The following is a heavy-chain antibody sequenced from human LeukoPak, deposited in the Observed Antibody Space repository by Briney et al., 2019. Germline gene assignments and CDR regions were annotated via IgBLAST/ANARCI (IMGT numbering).Heavy chain of an antibody. CDR3: AKDRSGYDYYGQFYFDC. V-gene: IGHV3-23*01. Sequence: PGGSLRLSCAASGFTFSSYAMSWVRQAPGKGLEWVSGISGSGGSTYYADSVKGRFTISRDNSKNTLYLQMNSLRAEDTAVYYCAKDRSGYDYYGQFYFDCWGQGTLVTVSS. CDR2: ISGSGGST. CDR1: GFTFSSYA. D-gene: IGHD5-12*01. J-gene: IGHJ4*02.